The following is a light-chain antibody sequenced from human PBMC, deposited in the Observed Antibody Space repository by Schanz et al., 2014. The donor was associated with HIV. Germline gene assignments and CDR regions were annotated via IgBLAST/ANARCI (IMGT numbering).Light chain of an antibody. V-gene: IGLV3-21*01. CDR2: YDT. J-gene: IGLJ2*01. Sequence: SYELTQPPSVSVAPGKTARITCGANNLGSKSVHWYQQKPGQAPVLVIYYDTDRPSGIPERVSGSNSGQTATLTISAVEAGDEADYFCQVWESSTGVVFGGGTKLTVL. CDR3: QVWESSTGVV. CDR1: NLGSKS.